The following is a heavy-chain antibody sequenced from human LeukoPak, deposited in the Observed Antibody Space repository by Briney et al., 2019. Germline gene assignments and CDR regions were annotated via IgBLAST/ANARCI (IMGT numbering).Heavy chain of an antibody. J-gene: IGHJ3*02. CDR1: GFSFISYA. V-gene: IGHV3-23*01. Sequence: GWSLLLSGAATGFSFISYAMGSVHERARTGLEWVSVISGSGVCTYYADYVKGRFPSSSDNSKNTLYLQMNSLRDEDTAVYYCAKDRQWLVLGSDHAFNSWGQGTMAT. CDR2: ISGSGVCT. D-gene: IGHD6-19*01. CDR3: AKDRQWLVLGSDHAFNS.